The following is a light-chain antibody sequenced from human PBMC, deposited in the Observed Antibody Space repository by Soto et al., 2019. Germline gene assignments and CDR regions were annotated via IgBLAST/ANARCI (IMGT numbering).Light chain of an antibody. J-gene: IGKJ1*01. CDR3: MQGITFT. Sequence: IVLTQSPLSLPVTLGQPASISCRSSQSLVHSDGNTYLNRCQQRPGQSPRRLIYKASNRDSGVPDTFSGSGSGTDFTLSISRVEAHDVGVYYCMQGITFTFGQGTRVEIK. CDR1: QSLVHSDGNTY. CDR2: KAS. V-gene: IGKV2-30*02.